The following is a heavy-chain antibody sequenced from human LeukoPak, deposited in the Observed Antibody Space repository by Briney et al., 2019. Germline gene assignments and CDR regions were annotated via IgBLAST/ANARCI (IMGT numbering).Heavy chain of an antibody. CDR2: IYYSGST. CDR1: GGSISSYY. J-gene: IGHJ2*01. Sequence: SETLSLTCTVSGGSISSYYWSWIRQPPAKGLEWIGYIYYSGSTNYNPSLKSRVTISVDTSKNQFSLRLSSVTAADTAVYYCARDRGVTKLNWYFDLWGRGTLVTVSS. CDR3: ARDRGVTKLNWYFDL. V-gene: IGHV4-59*01. D-gene: IGHD4-17*01.